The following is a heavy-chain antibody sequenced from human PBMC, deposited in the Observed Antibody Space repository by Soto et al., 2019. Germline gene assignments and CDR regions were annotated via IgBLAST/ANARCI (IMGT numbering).Heavy chain of an antibody. CDR2: INHSGST. CDR3: ARGRNPTY. D-gene: IGHD4-17*01. V-gene: IGHV4-34*01. CDR1: GGSFSGYY. Sequence: SETLSLTCAVYGGSFSGYYWSWIRRPPGKGLEWIGEINHSGSTNYNPSLKSRVTISVDTSKNQFSLKLSSVTAADTAVYYCARGRNPTYWGQGTLVTVSS. J-gene: IGHJ4*02.